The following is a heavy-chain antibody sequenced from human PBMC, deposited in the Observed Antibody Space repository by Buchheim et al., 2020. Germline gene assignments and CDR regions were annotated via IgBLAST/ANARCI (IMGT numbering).Heavy chain of an antibody. CDR2: IYYSGST. J-gene: IGHJ5*02. CDR3: ARIGITGTTGGNNWFDP. CDR1: GGSISSSSYY. Sequence: QLQLQESGSGLVKPSETLSLTCTVSGGSISSSSYYWGWIRQPPGKGLEWIGSIYYSGSTYYNPSLKSRVTISVDTSKNQFSLKLSSVTAADTAVYYCARIGITGTTGGNNWFDPWGQGTL. D-gene: IGHD1-7*01. V-gene: IGHV4-39*01.